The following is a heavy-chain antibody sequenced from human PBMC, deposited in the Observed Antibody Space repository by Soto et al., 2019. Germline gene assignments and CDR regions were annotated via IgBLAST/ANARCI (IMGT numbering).Heavy chain of an antibody. V-gene: IGHV4-31*03. CDR3: ARGSIVVVVAATLWGNAFDI. Sequence: QVQLQESGPGLVKPSQTLSLTCTVSGGSISSGGYYWSWIRQHPGKGLEWIGYIYYSGSTYYNPSLKSRVTISVDTSKNQFSLKLSSVTAADTAVYYCARGSIVVVVAATLWGNAFDIWGQGTMVTVSS. D-gene: IGHD2-15*01. J-gene: IGHJ3*02. CDR2: IYYSGST. CDR1: GGSISSGGYY.